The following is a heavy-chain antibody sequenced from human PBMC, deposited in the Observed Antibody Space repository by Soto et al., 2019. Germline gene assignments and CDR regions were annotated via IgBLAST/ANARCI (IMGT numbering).Heavy chain of an antibody. CDR1: AGSISSGGYS. Sequence: SETLSLTCPVSAGSISSGGYSWSWIRQPPGKGLEWIGYIYHSGSTYYKPSLKSRVTISVDRSKNQLSLKLSSENAADTAEYYCARGYGSGSYYNFNWFDPWGQGTLVTVSS. J-gene: IGHJ5*02. V-gene: IGHV4-30-2*01. CDR3: ARGYGSGSYYNFNWFDP. CDR2: IYHSGST. D-gene: IGHD3-10*01.